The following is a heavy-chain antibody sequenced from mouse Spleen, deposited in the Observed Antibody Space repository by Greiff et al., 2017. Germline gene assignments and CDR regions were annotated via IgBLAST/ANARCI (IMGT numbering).Heavy chain of an antibody. CDR2: ISNGGGST. D-gene: IGHD1-1*01. V-gene: IGHV5-12*01. Sequence: EVQVVESGGGLVQPGGSLKLSCAASGFTFSDYYMYWVRQTPEKRLEWVAFISNGGGSTYYSDTVKGRFTISRDNALTTLYLQMSRLKSEDTAMYYCAGQDYFGSYWYFDVWGTGTTVTVSS. CDR3: AGQDYFGSYWYFDV. J-gene: IGHJ1*03. CDR1: GFTFSDYY.